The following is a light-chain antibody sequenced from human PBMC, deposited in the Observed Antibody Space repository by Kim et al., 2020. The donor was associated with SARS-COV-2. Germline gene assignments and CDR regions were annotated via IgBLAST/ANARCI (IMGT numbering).Light chain of an antibody. J-gene: IGLJ3*02. V-gene: IGLV1-40*01. CDR3: QSFDNKLDWV. CDR2: GNH. Sequence: GQEGTLSWTWGHPQIRASYGVTRDQPVPRTAPKVPIYGNHNRPSGGPDRFPAPKSCNSASLAIPGLQAEDEADYYCQSFDNKLDWVFGGGTQLTVL. CDR1: PQIRASYG.